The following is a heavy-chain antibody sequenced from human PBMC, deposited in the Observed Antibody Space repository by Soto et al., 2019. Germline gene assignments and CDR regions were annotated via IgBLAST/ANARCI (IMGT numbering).Heavy chain of an antibody. CDR1: GFTFSSYG. CDR3: AKMGYCSGGSCYGRHFDY. Sequence: QVQLVESGGGVVQPGRALRLSCAASGFTFSSYGMHWVRQAPGKGLEWVAVISCDGSNTYYADSVKGRFTISRDNSKNTLYLQMNSLVDEDTAVYYCAKMGYCSGGSCYGRHFDYWVQGTLVTVSS. J-gene: IGHJ4*02. CDR2: ISCDGSNT. V-gene: IGHV3-30*18. D-gene: IGHD2-15*01.